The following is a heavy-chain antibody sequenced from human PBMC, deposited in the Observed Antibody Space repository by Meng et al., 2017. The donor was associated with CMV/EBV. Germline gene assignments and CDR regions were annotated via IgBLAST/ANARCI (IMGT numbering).Heavy chain of an antibody. Sequence: GGSLRLSCAASGFTFSNAWMSWARQAPGKGLEWVANIKQDGSEKYYVDSVKGRFTISRDNAKNSLYLQMNSLRAEDTAVYYCARDGDGSGSYVGMDVWGQGTTVTVSS. J-gene: IGHJ6*02. V-gene: IGHV3-7*01. CDR3: ARDGDGSGSYVGMDV. CDR2: IKQDGSEK. D-gene: IGHD3-10*01. CDR1: GFTFSNAW.